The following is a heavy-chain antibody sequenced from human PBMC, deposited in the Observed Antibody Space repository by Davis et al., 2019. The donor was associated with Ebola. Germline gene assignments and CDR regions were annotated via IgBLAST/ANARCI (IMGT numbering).Heavy chain of an antibody. Sequence: GESLKISCAASGFTFSSYWMHWVRHAPGKGLVWVSRINSDGSSTSYTDSVKGRFTISRDNAKNTLYLQMNSLRAEDTAVYYCARGWVQLWPSDYWGQGTLVTVSS. CDR1: GFTFSSYW. D-gene: IGHD5-18*01. V-gene: IGHV3-74*01. J-gene: IGHJ4*02. CDR2: INSDGSST. CDR3: ARGWVQLWPSDY.